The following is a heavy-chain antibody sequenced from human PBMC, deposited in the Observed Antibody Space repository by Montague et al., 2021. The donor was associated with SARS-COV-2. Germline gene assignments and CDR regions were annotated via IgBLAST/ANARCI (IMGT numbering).Heavy chain of an antibody. CDR1: GGSISSSSYY. D-gene: IGHD6-13*01. J-gene: IGHJ6*02. Sequence: SETLSLTCTVSGGSISSSSYYWGWIRQPPGKGLEWIGRIYYSGSTYYNPPLKSRVTISVDASKNQFSLKLSSVTAADTAVYYCARLGRQQLVRLSGMDVWGQGTTVTVSS. CDR2: IYYSGST. CDR3: ARLGRQQLVRLSGMDV. V-gene: IGHV4-39*07.